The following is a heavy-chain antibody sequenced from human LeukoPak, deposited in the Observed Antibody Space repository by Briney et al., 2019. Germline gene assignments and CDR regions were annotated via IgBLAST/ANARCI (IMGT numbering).Heavy chain of an antibody. J-gene: IGHJ2*01. D-gene: IGHD6-6*01. CDR3: ARNLVQLGGGYFDL. CDR1: GFTFTNAW. CDR2: IRSKTDGETT. Sequence: GGSLRLSCAASGFTFTNAWMSWVRQAPWKGLEWVGRIRSKTDGETTDYATPVKGRFTISRDNSKNTLYLQMNSLRAEDTAVYYCARNLVQLGGGYFDLWGRGTLVTVSS. V-gene: IGHV3-15*01.